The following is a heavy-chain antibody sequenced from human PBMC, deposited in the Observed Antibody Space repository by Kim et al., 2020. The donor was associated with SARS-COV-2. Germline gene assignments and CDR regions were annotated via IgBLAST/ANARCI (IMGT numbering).Heavy chain of an antibody. Sequence: DGGGKYDVDYVKGRCNISRDNAKNSLYLQMNSLRAEDTAEYYCARARGMDVWGQGTTVTVSS. V-gene: IGHV3-7*03. CDR3: ARARGMDV. J-gene: IGHJ6*02. CDR2: DGGGK.